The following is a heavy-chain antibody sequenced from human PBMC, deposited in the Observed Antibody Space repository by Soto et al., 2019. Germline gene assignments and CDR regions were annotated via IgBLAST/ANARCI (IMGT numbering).Heavy chain of an antibody. Sequence: SETLSLTCTVSGGSISSYYWSWIRQPPGKGLEWIGYIYYSGSTNYNPSLKSRVTISVDMSKNQFSLKLSSVTAADTAVYYCARGSHSSSWYSHDYWGQGTLVTVSS. CDR3: ARGSHSSSWYSHDY. D-gene: IGHD6-13*01. CDR2: IYYSGST. J-gene: IGHJ4*02. CDR1: GGSISSYY. V-gene: IGHV4-59*01.